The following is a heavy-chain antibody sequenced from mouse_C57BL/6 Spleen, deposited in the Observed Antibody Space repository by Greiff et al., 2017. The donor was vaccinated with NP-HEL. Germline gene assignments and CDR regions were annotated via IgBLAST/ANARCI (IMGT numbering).Heavy chain of an antibody. V-gene: IGHV1-54*01. J-gene: IGHJ2*01. CDR1: GYAFTNYL. D-gene: IGHD2-14*01. CDR2: INPGSGGT. CDR3: ARMGYLGNYFDY. Sequence: QVQLQQSGAELVRPGTSVKVSCKASGYAFTNYLIEWVKQRPGQGLEWIGVINPGSGGTNYNEKFKGKATLTADKSSSTAYMQLSSLTSEDSAVYFCARMGYLGNYFDYWGQGTTLTVSS.